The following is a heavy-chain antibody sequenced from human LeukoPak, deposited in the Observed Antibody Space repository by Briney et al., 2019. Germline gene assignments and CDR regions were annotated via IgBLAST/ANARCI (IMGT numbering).Heavy chain of an antibody. J-gene: IGHJ4*02. CDR2: IVGSSSNI. CDR3: ATDSPETAAFDY. Sequence: PGGSLRLSCTASGFSFSTYNMNWVRQAPGKGLEWVSYIVGSSSNIYYADSVKGRFTISRDNAKNSLYLQMDSLRAEDTAVYYCATDSPETAAFDYWGQGTLVTVSS. D-gene: IGHD1-1*01. CDR1: GFSFSTYN. V-gene: IGHV3-48*04.